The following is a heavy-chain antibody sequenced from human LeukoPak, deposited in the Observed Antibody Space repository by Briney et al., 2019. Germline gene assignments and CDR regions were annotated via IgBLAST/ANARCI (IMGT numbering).Heavy chain of an antibody. D-gene: IGHD6-19*01. J-gene: IGHJ4*02. CDR3: ARGQSGWHGLDFDY. Sequence: GASVKVSCKAPGYTFTSYDINWVRQATGQGLEWMGWTNPNSGNTGYAQKFQGRVTMTRNTSISTAYMELSSLRSEDTAVYYCARGQSGWHGLDFDYWGQGTLVTVSS. CDR2: TNPNSGNT. V-gene: IGHV1-8*01. CDR1: GYTFTSYD.